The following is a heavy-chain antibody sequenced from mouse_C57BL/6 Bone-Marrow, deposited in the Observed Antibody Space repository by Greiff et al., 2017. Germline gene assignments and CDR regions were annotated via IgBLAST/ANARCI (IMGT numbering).Heavy chain of an antibody. CDR1: GYTFTDYY. D-gene: IGHD1-1*01. Sequence: EVQLQQSGPVLVKPGASVKMSCKASGYTFTDYYMNWVKQSHGKSLEWIGVINPYNGGTSYNQKFKGKATLTVDKSSSTSYMELNSLTSEDSAVYYCARDYYGSSQYYFDDWGQGTTLTVSS. J-gene: IGHJ2*01. CDR3: ARDYYGSSQYYFDD. V-gene: IGHV1-19*01. CDR2: INPYNGGT.